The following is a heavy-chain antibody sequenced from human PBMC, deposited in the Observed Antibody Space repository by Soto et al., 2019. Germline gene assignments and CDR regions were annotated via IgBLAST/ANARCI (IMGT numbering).Heavy chain of an antibody. V-gene: IGHV1-69*05. D-gene: IGHD3-22*01. CDR1: GGSLSNFG. CDR3: ARGDATKIVVTTYYAMDV. J-gene: IGHJ6*02. Sequence: QVQLVQSGAEVKKPGSSVKVSCTASGGSLSNFGISWVRQAPGQGLEWMGAIIPVFGTPNYAQKFQDRVTINKDESTTTVYMEVRSLTSEDTAVYYCARGDATKIVVTTYYAMDVWGQGTTVTVSS. CDR2: IIPVFGTP.